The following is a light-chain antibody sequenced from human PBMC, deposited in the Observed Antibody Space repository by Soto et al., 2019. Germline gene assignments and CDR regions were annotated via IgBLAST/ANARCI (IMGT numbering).Light chain of an antibody. J-gene: IGLJ1*01. Sequence: QSVLTQPPSVSGSPGQSVAISCTATSSDVGSYNRVSWYQQPPGTAPKVMIYEVSNRPSGVPDRFSGSKSGNTASLTISGLQAEDEADYYCSSYTSSNTYVFGTGTKVTVL. CDR3: SSYTSSNTYV. V-gene: IGLV2-18*02. CDR1: SSDVGSYNR. CDR2: EVS.